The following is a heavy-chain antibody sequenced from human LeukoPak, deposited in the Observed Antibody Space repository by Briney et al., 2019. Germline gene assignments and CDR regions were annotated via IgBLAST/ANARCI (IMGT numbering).Heavy chain of an antibody. V-gene: IGHV4-34*01. D-gene: IGHD3-10*01. CDR2: ISHTGAT. Sequence: KPSETLSLTCAVYGGSFNSYYWNWIRQPPGKGLEWIVEISHTGATKYNPSLKSRVTISVDTSKKYFSLNLASVTAADTAMYYCAASLWFGIYPDYWGQGSLVTVSS. CDR3: AASLWFGIYPDY. J-gene: IGHJ4*02. CDR1: GGSFNSYY.